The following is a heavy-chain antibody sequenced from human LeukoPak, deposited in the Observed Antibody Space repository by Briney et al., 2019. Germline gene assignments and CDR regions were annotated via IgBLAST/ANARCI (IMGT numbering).Heavy chain of an antibody. CDR1: GGSFSGYY. J-gene: IGHJ4*02. V-gene: IGHV4-34*01. D-gene: IGHD6-19*01. CDR2: IYHSGST. CDR3: ASEVGYSSGWYSGSYYFDY. Sequence: SETLSLTCAVYGGSFSGYYWSWVRQPPGKGLEWIGEIYHSGSTNYNPSLKSRVTISVDKSKNQFSLKLSSVTAADTAVYYCASEVGYSSGWYSGSYYFDYWGQGTLVTVSS.